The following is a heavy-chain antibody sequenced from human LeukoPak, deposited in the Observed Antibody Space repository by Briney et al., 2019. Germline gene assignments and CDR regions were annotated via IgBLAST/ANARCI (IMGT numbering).Heavy chain of an antibody. CDR2: IYYSGST. CDR1: GGSISTYY. CDR3: ARLEWELNFDY. D-gene: IGHD1-26*01. J-gene: IGHJ4*02. V-gene: IGHV4-59*08. Sequence: PSETLSLTCTVSGGSISTYYWNWIRQSPGEGLEWIGNIYYSGSTNYNPSLRSRVTISVDTSKNQFPLKLSSVTAADTAVYYCARLEWELNFDYWGQGTLVTVSS.